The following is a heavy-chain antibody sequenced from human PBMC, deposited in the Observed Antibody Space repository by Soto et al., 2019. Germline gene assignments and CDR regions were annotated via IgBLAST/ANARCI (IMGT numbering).Heavy chain of an antibody. D-gene: IGHD4-17*01. CDR2: ISAYNGNT. CDR3: ARTPPTVTSWGYPYDYGMDV. V-gene: IGHV1-18*01. J-gene: IGHJ6*01. CDR1: GYTFTSYG. Sequence: ASVEVSCKASGYTFTSYGISWVRQAPGQGLEWMGRISAYNGNTNYAQKLQGRVTMNTDTSTSTAYMELRSLRSDDTAVYYCARTPPTVTSWGYPYDYGMDVRG.